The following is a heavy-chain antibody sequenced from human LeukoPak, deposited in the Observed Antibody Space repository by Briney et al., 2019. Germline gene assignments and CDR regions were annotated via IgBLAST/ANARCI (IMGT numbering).Heavy chain of an antibody. CDR2: ISSSSSYI. D-gene: IGHD6-13*01. CDR1: GFTFSSYS. V-gene: IGHV3-21*01. J-gene: IGHJ4*02. Sequence: GGSLRLSCAASGFTFSSYSMNWVRQAPGKGLEWVSSISSSSSYIYYADSVKGRFTISRDNAKNSLYPQMNSLRAEDTAVYYCARGQQGSSWYYFDYWGQGTLVTVSS. CDR3: ARGQQGSSWYYFDY.